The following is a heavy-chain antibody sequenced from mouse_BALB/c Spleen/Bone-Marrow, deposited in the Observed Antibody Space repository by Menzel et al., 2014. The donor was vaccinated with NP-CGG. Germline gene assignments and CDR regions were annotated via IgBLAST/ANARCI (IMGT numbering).Heavy chain of an antibody. Sequence: GAELVKPGASVKLSCKASGYTFSSYYTYWVKQRPGQGLEWIGEINPSNGGTKFNEKFKSKATLTVDKSSSTTYMQLSSLTSEDSAVYYCTRSNYGYWYFDVWGAGTTVTVSS. CDR1: GYTFSSYY. J-gene: IGHJ1*01. V-gene: IGHV1S81*02. CDR3: TRSNYGYWYFDV. CDR2: INPSNGGT. D-gene: IGHD1-1*01.